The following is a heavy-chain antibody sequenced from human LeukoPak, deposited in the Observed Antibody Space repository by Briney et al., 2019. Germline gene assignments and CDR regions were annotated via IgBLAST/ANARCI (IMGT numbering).Heavy chain of an antibody. CDR3: ARDELTWSFDP. Sequence: ASVKVSCKASGYTFTGYYMHWVRQAPGQGLEWMGWINPNNGGTNYAQKFQGRVTMTRDTSISTTYMELSRLRSDDTAVYYCARDELTWSFDPWGQGTLVTVSS. V-gene: IGHV1-2*02. CDR1: GYTFTGYY. D-gene: IGHD1-26*01. CDR2: INPNNGGT. J-gene: IGHJ5*02.